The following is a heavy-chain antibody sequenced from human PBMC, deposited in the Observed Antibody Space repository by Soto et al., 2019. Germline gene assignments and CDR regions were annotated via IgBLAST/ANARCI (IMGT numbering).Heavy chain of an antibody. CDR2: ISGSGGST. CDR1: GFTFSSYA. V-gene: IGHV3-23*01. CDR3: AKEGLYDILTPLNWFDP. J-gene: IGHJ5*02. Sequence: GGSLRLSCAASGFTFSSYAMSWVRQAPGKGLEWVSAISGSGGSTYYADSVKGRFTISRDNSKNTLYLQMNSLRAEDTAVYYCAKEGLYDILTPLNWFDPWGQGTLVTVSS. D-gene: IGHD3-9*01.